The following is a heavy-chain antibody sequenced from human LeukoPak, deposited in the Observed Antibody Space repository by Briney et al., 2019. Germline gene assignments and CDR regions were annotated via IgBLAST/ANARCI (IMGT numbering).Heavy chain of an antibody. CDR2: ISAYNGNT. CDR3: ARGVRQTTGTTGGYYFDF. J-gene: IGHJ4*02. V-gene: IGHV1-18*01. Sequence: ASVKVSCKASGYTFTNYGITWVRQAPGQGLEWMGWISAYNGNTNYAQKFQGRVTMTTDTSTTTAYMELRSLRSDDTAVYYCARGVRQTTGTTGGYYFDFWGQGTLVTVSS. CDR1: GYTFTNYG. D-gene: IGHD1-1*01.